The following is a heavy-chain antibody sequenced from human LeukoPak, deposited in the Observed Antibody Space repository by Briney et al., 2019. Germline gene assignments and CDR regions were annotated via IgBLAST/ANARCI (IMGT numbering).Heavy chain of an antibody. V-gene: IGHV3-23*01. CDR2: ISGSGGST. CDR3: ARGATFGGTQGAYYYYGMDV. Sequence: HAGGSLRLSCAASGFTFSSYAMSWVRQAPGKGLEWVSAISGSGGSTYYADSVKGRFTIYRDNSKNTLYLQMNSLRAEDTAVYYCARGATFGGTQGAYYYYGMDVWGQGTTVTVSS. J-gene: IGHJ6*02. CDR1: GFTFSSYA. D-gene: IGHD3-16*01.